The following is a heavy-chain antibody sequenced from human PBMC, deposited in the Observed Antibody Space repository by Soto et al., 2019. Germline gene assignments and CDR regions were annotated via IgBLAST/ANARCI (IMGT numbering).Heavy chain of an antibody. CDR3: AREDSLESYYYYYMDV. Sequence: SVKVSCKASGGTFSSYTISWVLQAPGQGLEWMGRIIPILGIANYAQKFQGRVTITADKSTSTAYMELSSLRSEDTAVYYCAREDSLESYYYYYMDVWGKGTTVTVAS. V-gene: IGHV1-69*04. CDR2: IIPILGIA. CDR1: GGTFSSYT. D-gene: IGHD3-3*01. J-gene: IGHJ6*03.